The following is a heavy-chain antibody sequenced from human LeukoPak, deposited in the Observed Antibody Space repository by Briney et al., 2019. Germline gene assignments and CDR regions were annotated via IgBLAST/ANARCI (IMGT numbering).Heavy chain of an antibody. V-gene: IGHV1-46*01. D-gene: IGHD3-22*01. J-gene: IGHJ4*02. CDR3: ARDPRPPSYDGSDPPGY. Sequence: ASVKVSCKASGYTFTSYYMHWVRQAPGQGLEWMGIINPSGGSTSYAQKFQGRVTMTRDTSTSTVYMELSSLRSEDTAVYYCARDPRPPSYDGSDPPGYWGQGTLVTVSS. CDR1: GYTFTSYY. CDR2: INPSGGST.